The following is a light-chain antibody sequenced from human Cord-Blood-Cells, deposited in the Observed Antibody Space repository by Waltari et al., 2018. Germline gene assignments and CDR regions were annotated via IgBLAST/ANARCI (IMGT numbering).Light chain of an antibody. CDR1: QSISSY. CDR3: QQSYSTPIT. J-gene: IGKJ5*01. CDR2: AAS. V-gene: IGKV1-39*01. Sequence: DIQMTQSPSSLSASVGDRVTITCRASQSISSYLNLYQQKPGKAPKLLIYAASSLQSGVPSRFSGSGSGTEFTLTISSLQPEDFATYYCQQSYSTPITFGQGTRLEIK.